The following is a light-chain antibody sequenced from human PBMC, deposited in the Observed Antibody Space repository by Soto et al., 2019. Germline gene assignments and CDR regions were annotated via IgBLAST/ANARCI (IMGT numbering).Light chain of an antibody. CDR2: DTS. Sequence: EIVLTQSPATLSLSPGERATLSCRASQSVGSYLAWFQQTPGQAPRLLIYDTSNRATGIPARFSGSGSGTDFTLTIRSLETEDFAVYYCQQRSDWPPTFGQGTKVDIK. J-gene: IGKJ1*01. CDR3: QQRSDWPPT. V-gene: IGKV3-11*01. CDR1: QSVGSY.